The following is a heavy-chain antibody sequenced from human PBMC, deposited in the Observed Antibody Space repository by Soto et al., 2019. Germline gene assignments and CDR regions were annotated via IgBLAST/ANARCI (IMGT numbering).Heavy chain of an antibody. V-gene: IGHV4-4*02. J-gene: IGHJ5*02. D-gene: IGHD4-17*01. CDR1: GDSISSIVSISSSNW. Sequence: PSETLSLTCAVSGDSISSIVSISSSNWWSWVRQPPGKGLEWIGEVYHSGSTNYNPSLKSRVTISLDKSKNQFSLKLSSVTAADTAVYYCARETYGDYVGYFDPWGQG. CDR3: ARETYGDYVGYFDP. CDR2: VYHSGST.